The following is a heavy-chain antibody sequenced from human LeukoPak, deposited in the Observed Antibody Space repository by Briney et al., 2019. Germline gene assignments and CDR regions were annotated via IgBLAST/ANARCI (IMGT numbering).Heavy chain of an antibody. CDR1: GYSFTAYF. CDR2: IDPNSGGT. J-gene: IGHJ4*02. CDR3: ARGFDY. Sequence: ASVKVSCKTSGYSFTAYFMHWVRLAPGQGLEWMGWIDPNSGGTNYAQKFQGRVTMTRDTSISTAYMELSRLRSDDTAVYYCARGFDYWGQGTLVTVSS. V-gene: IGHV1-2*02.